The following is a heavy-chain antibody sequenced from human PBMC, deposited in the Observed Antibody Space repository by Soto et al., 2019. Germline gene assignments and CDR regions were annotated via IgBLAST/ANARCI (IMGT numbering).Heavy chain of an antibody. V-gene: IGHV4-39*01. CDR1: GGSISSSSYY. J-gene: IGHJ5*02. CDR3: ARITGYSSSWYRPGQQNWFDP. D-gene: IGHD6-13*01. CDR2: IYYSGST. Sequence: SETLSLTCTVSGGSISSSSYYWGWIRQPPGKGLEWIGSIYYSGSTYYNPSLKSRVTISVDTSKNQFSLKLSSVTAADTAVYYCARITGYSSSWYRPGQQNWFDPWGQGTLVTVSS.